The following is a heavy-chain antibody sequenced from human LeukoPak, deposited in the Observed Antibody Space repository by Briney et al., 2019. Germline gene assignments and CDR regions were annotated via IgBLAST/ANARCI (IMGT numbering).Heavy chain of an antibody. CDR2: ISYDGSNK. CDR3: TRVGYIDEGIDY. D-gene: IGHD5-24*01. Sequence: GGSLRLSCAASGFTFSSYGMHWVRQAPGKGLEWVAVISYDGSNKYYADSVKGRFTISRDNSKNTLYLQMNSLRAEDTAVYYCTRVGYIDEGIDYWGQGTLVTVSS. J-gene: IGHJ4*02. V-gene: IGHV3-30*03. CDR1: GFTFSSYG.